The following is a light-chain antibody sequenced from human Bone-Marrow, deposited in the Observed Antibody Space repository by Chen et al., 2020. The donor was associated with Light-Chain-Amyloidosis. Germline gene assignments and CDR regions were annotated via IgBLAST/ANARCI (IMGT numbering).Light chain of an antibody. V-gene: IGLV3-21*02. CDR3: QVWDRSSDRPV. Sequence: SSVLTQPPSGSVAPGQTAPIARGGNNIGSTSVHWYQQTPGQAPLLVVYDDSDRPSGIPERLSGSNSGNTATLTISRVEAGDEADYYCQVWDRSSDRPVFGGGTKLTVL. J-gene: IGLJ3*02. CDR1: NIGSTS. CDR2: DDS.